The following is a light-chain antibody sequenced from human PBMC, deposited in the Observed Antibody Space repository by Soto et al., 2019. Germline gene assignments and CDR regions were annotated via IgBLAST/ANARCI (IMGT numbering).Light chain of an antibody. CDR2: GAS. J-gene: IGKJ2*01. V-gene: IGKV3-20*01. CDR1: QTVSSSL. Sequence: IVLTQSPGTLSLSPGERATPPCRTSQTVSSSLLAWYKQKPGQAPRHLIYGASSRATGIPDRFSCSGSGTDFTLTISRLEPEDSAVYYCQQYGSLPLYSFGQGTKLEIK. CDR3: QQYGSLPLYS.